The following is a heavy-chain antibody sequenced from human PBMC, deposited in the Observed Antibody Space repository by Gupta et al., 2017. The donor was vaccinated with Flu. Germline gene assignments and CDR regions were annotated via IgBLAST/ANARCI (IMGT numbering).Heavy chain of an antibody. Sequence: QVRMVGSGGGVVLPGTSLRLSCVASGFAFSSHGMHWVRQAPGKGLEWVGVITHDGKNKNFAESMKGRVSLSRDNSKNTVFLQVDNRRPEDTGVYYCARDRIQYMEWTSYFVDWGQGTLVTVSS. V-gene: IGHV3-30*03. CDR1: GFAFSSHG. CDR3: ARDRIQYMEWTSYFVD. CDR2: ITHDGKNK. J-gene: IGHJ4*02. D-gene: IGHD3-3*01.